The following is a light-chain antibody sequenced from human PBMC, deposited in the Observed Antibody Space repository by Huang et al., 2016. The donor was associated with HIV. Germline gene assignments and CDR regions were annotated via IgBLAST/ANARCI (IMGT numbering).Light chain of an antibody. CDR1: QNIRNNY. V-gene: IGKV3-20*01. CDR2: GEF. J-gene: IGKJ2*01. Sequence: EIVLTQSPGTLSLSPGERATLSCRASQNIRNNYCAWYQQTPGQAPRLRIFGEFNRASGTPDRFSGSESGTDFTLAIGGLEPEDFATYYCQQYGDSPRTFGQGTKLEIK. CDR3: QQYGDSPRT.